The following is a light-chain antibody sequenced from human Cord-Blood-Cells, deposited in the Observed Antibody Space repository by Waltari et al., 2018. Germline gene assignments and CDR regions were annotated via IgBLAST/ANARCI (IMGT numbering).Light chain of an antibody. V-gene: IGKV4-1*01. CDR2: WAS. J-gene: IGKJ2*01. CDR1: QSVLYSSNNKNY. CDR3: QQYYSTPPT. Sequence: DIVMTQSPDSLAVSLGGRATINCKSSQSVLYSSNNKNYLAWYQQKPGQPTKLLIYWASTRESGVPDRFSGSGSGTDFALTISSLQAEDVAVYYCQQYYSTPPTFGQGTKLEIK.